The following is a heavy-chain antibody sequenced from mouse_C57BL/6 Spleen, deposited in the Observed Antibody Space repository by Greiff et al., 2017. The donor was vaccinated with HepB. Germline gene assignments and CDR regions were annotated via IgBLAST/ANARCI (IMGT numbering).Heavy chain of an antibody. CDR2: IDPANGNT. Sequence: EVKLQESVAELVRPGASVKLSCTASGFNIKNTYMHWVKQRPEQGLEWIGRIDPANGNTKYAPKFQGKATITADTSSNTAYLQLSSLTSEDTAIYYCAFHYYGSSYWAMDYWGQGTSVTVSS. D-gene: IGHD1-1*01. V-gene: IGHV14-3*01. CDR1: GFNIKNTY. CDR3: AFHYYGSSYWAMDY. J-gene: IGHJ4*01.